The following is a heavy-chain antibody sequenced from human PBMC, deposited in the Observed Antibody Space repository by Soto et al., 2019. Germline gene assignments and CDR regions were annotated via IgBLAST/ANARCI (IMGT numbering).Heavy chain of an antibody. V-gene: IGHV3-74*01. J-gene: IGHJ6*02. CDR2: INSDGSST. CDR3: ARGPRFKDFYYYYGMVV. CDR1: GFTFSSYW. Sequence: GGSLRLSCAASGFTFSSYWMHWVRQAPGKGLVWVSRINSDGSSTSYADSVKGRFTISRDNAKNTLYLQMNSLRAEDTAVYYCARGPRFKDFYYYYGMVVWGQGTTVTVTS.